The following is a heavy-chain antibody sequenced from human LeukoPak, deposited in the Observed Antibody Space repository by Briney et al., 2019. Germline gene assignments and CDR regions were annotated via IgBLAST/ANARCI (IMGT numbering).Heavy chain of an antibody. D-gene: IGHD4-17*01. Sequence: KPGESLKISCKGSGYSFTNYWIGWVRQMPGKDLEWMGIIYPDDSDTTYSPPFQGRVTISADKSVSTAYLQWSSLKASDTAMYYCVRPIGDSRYWYIDLWGRGTLVTVSS. CDR3: VRPIGDSRYWYIDL. J-gene: IGHJ2*01. CDR2: IYPDDSDT. CDR1: GYSFTNYW. V-gene: IGHV5-51*03.